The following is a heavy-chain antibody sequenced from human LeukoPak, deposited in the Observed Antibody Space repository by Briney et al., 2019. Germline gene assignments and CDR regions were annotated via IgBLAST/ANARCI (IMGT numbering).Heavy chain of an antibody. D-gene: IGHD3-9*01. CDR1: GFTFSSSW. J-gene: IGHJ5*01. CDR3: VRDWDHFDFDS. Sequence: GGSLRLSCAASGFTFSSSWMHWVRQAPGKGLVWVSRIKGDGSHTIYADSVKGRFTISRDNAKNTLYLQMKSLRAEDTAVYYCVRDWDHFDFDSWGLGTLVTVSS. CDR2: IKGDGSHT. V-gene: IGHV3-74*01.